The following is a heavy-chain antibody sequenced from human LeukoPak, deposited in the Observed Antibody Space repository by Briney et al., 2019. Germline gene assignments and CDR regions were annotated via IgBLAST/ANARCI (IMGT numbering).Heavy chain of an antibody. Sequence: PSETLSLTCTVSGGSVSSNSYYWSWVRQPPGKGLEWIGFIDYTESANYNPSLRSRVTISVDTSKNQFSVRVMSVTAADTAVYYCARIQVAKTFDYWGQGTLVTVSS. CDR2: IDYTESA. CDR1: GGSVSSNSYY. V-gene: IGHV4-61*01. D-gene: IGHD5-18*01. CDR3: ARIQVAKTFDY. J-gene: IGHJ4*02.